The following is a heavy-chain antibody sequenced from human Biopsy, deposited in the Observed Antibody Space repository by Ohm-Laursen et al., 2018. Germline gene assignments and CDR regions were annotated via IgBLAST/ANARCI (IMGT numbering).Heavy chain of an antibody. CDR2: IYFTGRT. CDR3: ASAGYNPDWNFDL. J-gene: IGHJ2*01. D-gene: IGHD5-24*01. CDR1: GGPIDSYY. V-gene: IGHV4-59*07. Sequence: SDTLSLTCTVSGGPIDSYYWSWIWQPPGKALEWIGYIYFTGRTSYNPSLKSRFTMSVNTSKKQFSLRLSSVTAADTAVYYCASAGYNPDWNFDLWGRGTRVTVSS.